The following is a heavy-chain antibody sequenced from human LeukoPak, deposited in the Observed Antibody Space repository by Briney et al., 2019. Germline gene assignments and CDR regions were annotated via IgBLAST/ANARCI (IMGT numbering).Heavy chain of an antibody. CDR2: ISYDVTNK. D-gene: IGHD3-10*01. J-gene: IGHJ4*02. CDR1: GFTFSSHS. CDR3: AKSRGSGLFDY. Sequence: GGSLRLSCEASGFTFSSHSIHWVRQAPGKGLEWVGVISYDVTNKYYADSVKGRFTISRDNSKNTLYLQMNSLRAEDTAVYYCAKSRGSGLFDYWGQGTLVTVAS. V-gene: IGHV3-30*18.